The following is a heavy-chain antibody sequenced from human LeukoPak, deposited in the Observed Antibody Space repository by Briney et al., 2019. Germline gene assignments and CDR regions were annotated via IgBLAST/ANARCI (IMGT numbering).Heavy chain of an antibody. CDR2: ISYDGGNK. J-gene: IGHJ4*02. Sequence: GGSLRLSCAASGFTFSSYAMHWVRQAPGKGLEWVAVISYDGGNKYYADSVKGRFTISRDNSKNTLYLQMNSLRAEDTAVYYCARDPSWELFGYFDYWGQGTLVTVSS. CDR3: ARDPSWELFGYFDY. CDR1: GFTFSSYA. D-gene: IGHD1-26*01. V-gene: IGHV3-30-3*01.